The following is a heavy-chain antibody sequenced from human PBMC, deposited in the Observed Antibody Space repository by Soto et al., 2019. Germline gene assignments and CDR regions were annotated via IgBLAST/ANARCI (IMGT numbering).Heavy chain of an antibody. Sequence: QVQLVQSGAEVKKPGASVKVSCKASGYTFTSYYMHWVRQAPGQGLEWMGIINPSGGSTSYAQKFQGRVTMTRDTSTSTVYMELSSRRSEDTAVYYCARALGYCSSTSCPYYYYGMDVWGQGTTVTVSS. CDR3: ARALGYCSSTSCPYYYYGMDV. CDR2: INPSGGST. J-gene: IGHJ6*02. CDR1: GYTFTSYY. V-gene: IGHV1-46*01. D-gene: IGHD2-2*01.